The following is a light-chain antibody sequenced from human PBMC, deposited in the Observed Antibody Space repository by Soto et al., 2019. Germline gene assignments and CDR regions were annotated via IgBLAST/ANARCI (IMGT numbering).Light chain of an antibody. Sequence: SVLTQPSSVSGSPGQSITISCTGNNNVVGGYNYVSWHQQHPGKVPKLMIYDVSYLPSGVSNRFSGSKSGNTASLTISGLQAEDEADYYCSSYTTSSTYVFGTGTKVTVL. CDR2: DVS. V-gene: IGLV2-14*01. CDR1: NNVVGGYNY. CDR3: SSYTTSSTYV. J-gene: IGLJ1*01.